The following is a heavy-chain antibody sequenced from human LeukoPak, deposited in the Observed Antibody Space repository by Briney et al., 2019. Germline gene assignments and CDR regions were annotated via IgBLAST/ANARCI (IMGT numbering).Heavy chain of an antibody. CDR3: ARNLIPEQLVLNF. J-gene: IGHJ4*02. D-gene: IGHD6-13*01. CDR2: LYYSGKT. Sequence: SDTLSLTCIISGGSISSTTYYWGWIRQPPGKGLEWIGTLYYSGKTYYNPSLKSRVTISIDTSKNQFSLNLKSVTPEDTAVYYCARNLIPEQLVLNFWGQGTLVTVSS. V-gene: IGHV4-39*07. CDR1: GGSISSTTYY.